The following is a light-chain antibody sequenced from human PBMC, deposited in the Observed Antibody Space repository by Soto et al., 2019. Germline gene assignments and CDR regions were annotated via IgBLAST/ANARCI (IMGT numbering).Light chain of an antibody. CDR3: QQYGSSAWT. J-gene: IGKJ1*01. CDR2: GTS. CDR1: QTVSSSY. Sequence: EIVLTQSPGTLSLSPGERATLSCRASQTVSSSYLAWYQQKPGQAPRLLMYGTSRRATGIPDRFSGSGSGTDFTLTISRLEPEDFAVYSCQQYGSSAWTLGQGTKVEIK. V-gene: IGKV3-20*01.